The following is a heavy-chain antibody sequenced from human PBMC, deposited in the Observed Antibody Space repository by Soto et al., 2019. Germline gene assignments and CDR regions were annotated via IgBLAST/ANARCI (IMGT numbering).Heavy chain of an antibody. CDR1: GGSFSGYY. D-gene: IGHD6-13*01. J-gene: IGHJ6*02. V-gene: IGHV4-34*01. Sequence: QVQLQQWGAGLLKPSETLSLTCAVYGGSFSGYYWSWIRQPPGKGLEWIGEINHSGSTNYNPSLKSRVTISVDTSKNQFSLKLSSVTAADTAVYYCASLRSWGYYGMDVWGQGTTVTVSS. CDR3: ASLRSWGYYGMDV. CDR2: INHSGST.